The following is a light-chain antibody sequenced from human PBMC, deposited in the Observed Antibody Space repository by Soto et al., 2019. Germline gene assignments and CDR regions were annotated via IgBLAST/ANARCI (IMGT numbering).Light chain of an antibody. J-gene: IGKJ2*01. CDR2: GVS. CDR1: QSISSSY. Sequence: EIVLTQSPGTLSLSPGERATLSCRASQSISSSYLAWYQQKPGQAPRLLIYGVSNRATGIPDRFSGNGSGTDFTLTISRLEPEDFAVYYCQLHGDSPPGYTFGQGTKLEIK. CDR3: QLHGDSPPGYT. V-gene: IGKV3-20*01.